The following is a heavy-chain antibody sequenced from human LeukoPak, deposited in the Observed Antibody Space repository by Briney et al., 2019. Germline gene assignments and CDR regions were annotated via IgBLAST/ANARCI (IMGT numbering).Heavy chain of an antibody. J-gene: IGHJ3*02. CDR1: GDSVNSGAYY. V-gene: IGHV4-61*02. Sequence: SETLSLTCTVSGDSVNSGAYYWSWLRQPAGKEPEWIGRIYPLETTNYNPSLKSRVAISVDTSKNQFSLKLSSVTAADTAVYSFARELVAGLRVSFDIWAQGTMVTVTS. CDR3: ARELVAGLRVSFDI. CDR2: IYPLETT. D-gene: IGHD6-19*01.